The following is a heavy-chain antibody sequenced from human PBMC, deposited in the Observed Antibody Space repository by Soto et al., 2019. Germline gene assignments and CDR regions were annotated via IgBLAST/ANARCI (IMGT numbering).Heavy chain of an antibody. Sequence: AGGSLRLSCAASGFTFSSSEMNWVRQAPGKGLEWVSYISSSGSTIYSADSMKGRFTISRDNAKNSRYLQMNSLRAEDTAVYYCARDRSRGYSYGYHYFDSWGQGTLVTVSS. CDR2: ISSSGSTI. CDR1: GFTFSSSE. CDR3: ARDRSRGYSYGYHYFDS. J-gene: IGHJ4*02. D-gene: IGHD5-18*01. V-gene: IGHV3-48*03.